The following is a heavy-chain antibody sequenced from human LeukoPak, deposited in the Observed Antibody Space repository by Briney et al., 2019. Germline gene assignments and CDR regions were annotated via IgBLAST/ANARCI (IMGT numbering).Heavy chain of an antibody. J-gene: IGHJ4*02. CDR3: TKDRYKISARGSFDY. Sequence: GGSLRLSCGASGFTFSSYAMSWVRQAPGKGLEWVSTISGSGASTYYADSVKGRFTISRDNSKNTLYLQMNSLRAEDTAVYYCTKDRYKISARGSFDYWGQGTLVTVSS. CDR2: ISGSGAST. CDR1: GFTFSSYA. D-gene: IGHD5-24*01. V-gene: IGHV3-23*01.